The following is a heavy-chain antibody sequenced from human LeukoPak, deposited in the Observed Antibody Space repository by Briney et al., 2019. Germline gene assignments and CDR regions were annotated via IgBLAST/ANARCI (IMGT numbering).Heavy chain of an antibody. J-gene: IGHJ4*02. CDR1: GGSISSSSYY. CDR2: IYYSGST. Sequence: PSETLSLTCTVSGGSISSSSYYWGWIRQPPGKGQEWIGYIYYSGSTNYNPSLKSRVTISVDTSKNQFSLKLSSVTAADTAVYYCARTTGNIAAAGTPFDYWGQGTLVTVSS. D-gene: IGHD6-13*01. V-gene: IGHV4-61*05. CDR3: ARTTGNIAAAGTPFDY.